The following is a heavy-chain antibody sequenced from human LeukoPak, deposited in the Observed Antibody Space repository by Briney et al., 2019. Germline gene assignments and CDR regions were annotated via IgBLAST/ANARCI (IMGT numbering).Heavy chain of an antibody. Sequence: SETLSLTCAVSGYSISSGYYWDWIRQPPGKGLEWIGSIYHSGSTYYNPSLKSRVTISVDTSKNQFSLKLSSVTAADTAVYYCARERVATMVLDYYMDVWGKGTTVTVSS. CDR3: ARERVATMVLDYYMDV. J-gene: IGHJ6*03. CDR2: IYHSGST. CDR1: GYSISSGYY. D-gene: IGHD5-12*01. V-gene: IGHV4-38-2*02.